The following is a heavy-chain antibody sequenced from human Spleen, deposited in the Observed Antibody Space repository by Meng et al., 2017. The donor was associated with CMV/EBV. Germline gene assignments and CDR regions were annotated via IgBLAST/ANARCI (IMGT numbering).Heavy chain of an antibody. CDR2: ISSSSSYI. J-gene: IGHJ4*02. V-gene: IGHV3-21*01. Sequence: GGSLRLSCAASGFTFSSYWMSWVRQAPGKGLEWVSSISSSSSYIHYADSVNGRFTISRDNAKNSLYLQMNSLRAEDTAVYYCGSREGGYWGQGTLVTVSS. CDR1: GFTFSSYW. CDR3: GSREGGY. D-gene: IGHD1-26*01.